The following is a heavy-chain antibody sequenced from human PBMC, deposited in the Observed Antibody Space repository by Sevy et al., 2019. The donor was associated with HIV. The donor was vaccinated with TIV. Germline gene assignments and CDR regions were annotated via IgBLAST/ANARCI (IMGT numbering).Heavy chain of an antibody. D-gene: IGHD3-22*01. CDR2: IYSGGST. J-gene: IGHJ4*02. CDR1: GFTVSSND. Sequence: GGSLRLSCAASGFTVSSNDMSWVRQSPGKGLEWVSVIYSGGSTDYADTVKGRFTISRDNSKNTLYLQMNSLRAEDTAVYYCARSGGIYDSGPLDYWGQGTLVTVSS. V-gene: IGHV3-53*01. CDR3: ARSGGIYDSGPLDY.